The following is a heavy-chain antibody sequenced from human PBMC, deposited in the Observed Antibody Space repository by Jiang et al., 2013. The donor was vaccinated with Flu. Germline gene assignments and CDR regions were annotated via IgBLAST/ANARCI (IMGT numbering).Heavy chain of an antibody. CDR3: ARGPPLTSCSGGSCYLFDY. CDR1: GYSFTSYY. J-gene: IGHJ4*02. Sequence: SGAEVKRPGASVKVSCKASGYSFTSYYIHWVRQVPGQGLEWMAKVNLDVGWTTSAQKFRGRVTMNIDTSTSTISMGLYSLTSEDTALYFCARGPPLTSCSGGSCYLFDYWGQGTLVTVSS. D-gene: IGHD2-15*01. CDR2: VNLDVGWT. V-gene: IGHV1-46*01.